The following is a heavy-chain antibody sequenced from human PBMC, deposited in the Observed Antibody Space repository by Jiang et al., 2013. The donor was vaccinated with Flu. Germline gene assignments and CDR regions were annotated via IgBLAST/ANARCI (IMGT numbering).Heavy chain of an antibody. J-gene: IGHJ4*02. CDR3: AKRDVSDSSGYFPLFAH. CDR2: MSGSGSNT. D-gene: IGHD3-22*01. V-gene: IGHV3-23*01. CDR1: GFTFSAYA. Sequence: GLIQPGGSLRLSCAASGFTFSAYAMTWVRQAPGKGLEWVSGMSGSGSNTYYADSVKGRFTISRDNAKNTLYLQMNSLRAEDTAMYYCAKRDVSDSSGYFPLFAHWGQGTLVTVSS.